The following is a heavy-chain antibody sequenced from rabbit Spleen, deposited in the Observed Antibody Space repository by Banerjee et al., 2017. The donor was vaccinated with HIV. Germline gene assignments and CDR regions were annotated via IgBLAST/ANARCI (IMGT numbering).Heavy chain of an antibody. CDR1: GFDLSQNYV. CDR3: GRDANGDVRLSRLDL. D-gene: IGHD2-1*01. V-gene: IGHV1S43*01. CDR2: IGSNSGNT. J-gene: IGHJ3*01. Sequence: QEQLEESAGGLVQPGGSLKLSCKASGFDLSQNYVMCWVRQAPGKGLEWIGCIGSNSGNTYYASWAKGRFTISTSTSLNTVTLQLNSLTAADTATYFCGRDANGDVRLSRLDLWGPGTLVTVS.